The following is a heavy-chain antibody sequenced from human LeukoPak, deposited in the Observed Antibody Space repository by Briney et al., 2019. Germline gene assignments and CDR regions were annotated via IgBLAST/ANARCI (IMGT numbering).Heavy chain of an antibody. D-gene: IGHD3-10*01. CDR3: ASARSGSKMYYFDY. CDR1: GGSFSGYY. CDR2: INHSGST. V-gene: IGHV4-34*01. Sequence: SETLSLTCAVYGGSFSGYYWSWIRQPPGKGLEWIGEINHSGSTNYNPSLESRVTISVDTSKNQFSLKLSSVTAADTAVYYCASARSGSKMYYFDYWGQGTLVTVSS. J-gene: IGHJ4*02.